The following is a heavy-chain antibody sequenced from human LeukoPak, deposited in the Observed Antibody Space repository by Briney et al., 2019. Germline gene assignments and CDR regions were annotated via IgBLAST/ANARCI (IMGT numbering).Heavy chain of an antibody. CDR3: ASPYDSSGYYDDAFDI. CDR1: GFTFSSYG. CDR2: IWYDGSNK. Sequence: GGSLRLSCAASGFTFSSYGMHWVRQAPGKGRGWVAVIWYDGSNKYYADSVKGRFTISRDNSKNTLYLQMNSLRAEDTAVYYCASPYDSSGYYDDAFDIWGQGTMVTVSS. D-gene: IGHD3-22*01. V-gene: IGHV3-33*01. J-gene: IGHJ3*02.